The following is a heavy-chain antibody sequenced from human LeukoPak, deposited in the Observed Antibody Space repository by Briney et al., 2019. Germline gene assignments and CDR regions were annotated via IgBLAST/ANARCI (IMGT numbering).Heavy chain of an antibody. CDR2: IYTTERT. J-gene: IGHJ5*01. CDR1: GGSINSGSYF. V-gene: IGHV4-61*02. Sequence: SETLSLTCTVSGGSINSGSYFWTWIRQPAGQPAGKGLEWIGRIYTTERTSYNPSIGSRVTISADMSKNQFSLHLTAVTAADTAVYFCARAYYWVDSWGQGTLVTVSS. CDR3: ARAYYWVDS. D-gene: IGHD2-21*01.